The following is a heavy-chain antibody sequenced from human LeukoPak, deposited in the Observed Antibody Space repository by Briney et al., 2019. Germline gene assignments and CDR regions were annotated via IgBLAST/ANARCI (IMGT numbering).Heavy chain of an antibody. CDR2: ISGSGDIT. V-gene: IGHV3-23*01. CDR3: AKDVFPVYGSSGFSAFPGR. Sequence: GGSLRLSCAAAGFTFSSYAMTWVRQAPGKGLEWVSGISGSGDITYYADSVKGRVTISRDNSKKTLYLQINSLRAEDTAIYYCAKDVFPVYGSSGFSAFPGRWGRGTPVTVSS. J-gene: IGHJ2*01. D-gene: IGHD3-22*01. CDR1: GFTFSSYA.